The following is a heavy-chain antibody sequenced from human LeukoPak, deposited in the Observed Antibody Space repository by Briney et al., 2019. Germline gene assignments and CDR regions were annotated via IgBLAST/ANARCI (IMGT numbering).Heavy chain of an antibody. CDR3: ARTTDF. J-gene: IGHJ3*01. V-gene: IGHV3-7*01. CDR2: IKQDGSDK. CDR1: GFTFSDYY. Sequence: GGSQRLSCAASGFTFSDYYMSWIRQAPGKGLEWVANIKQDGSDKYYVDSVKGRFTISRDNAKNLLYLQMNSLRAEDTAVYYCARTTDFWGQGTMVTVSS. D-gene: IGHD1-26*01.